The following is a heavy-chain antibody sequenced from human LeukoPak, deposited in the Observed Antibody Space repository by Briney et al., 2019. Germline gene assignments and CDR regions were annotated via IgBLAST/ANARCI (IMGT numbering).Heavy chain of an antibody. CDR2: ISGSSGLT. J-gene: IGHJ4*02. CDR1: GFTFSNHA. V-gene: IGHV3-23*01. Sequence: QPGGSLRLSCAASGFTFSNHAMSWVRQAPGQGLEWVSAISGSSGLTYYADSVKGRFTISRDNSKNTLFLQMNSLRAEDTAVYYCARRGESTTYGDYRFDYWGQGTLVTVSS. CDR3: ARRGESTTYGDYRFDY. D-gene: IGHD4-17*01.